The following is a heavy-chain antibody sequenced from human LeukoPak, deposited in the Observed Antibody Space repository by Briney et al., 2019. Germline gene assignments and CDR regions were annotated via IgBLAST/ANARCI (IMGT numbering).Heavy chain of an antibody. CDR3: ARVHYYDNSGYWFFDY. D-gene: IGHD3-22*01. Sequence: PSETLSLTCSVSGGSISSSSFYWSWIRQPPGKGLEWIGYIYYSGSTNYNPSLKSRVSMSLDTSKNQLSLKLSSVTAADTAVYYCARVHYYDNSGYWFFDYWGQGTLVTVSS. J-gene: IGHJ4*02. CDR1: GGSISSSSFY. V-gene: IGHV4-61*05. CDR2: IYYSGST.